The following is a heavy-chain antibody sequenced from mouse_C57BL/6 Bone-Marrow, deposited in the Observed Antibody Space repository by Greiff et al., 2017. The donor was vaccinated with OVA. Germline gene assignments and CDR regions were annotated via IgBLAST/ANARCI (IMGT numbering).Heavy chain of an antibody. Sequence: VHLVESGAELVKPGASVKMSCKASGYTFTTYPIEWMKQNHGKSLEWIGNFHPYNDDTKYNEKFKGKATLTVEKSSSTVYLELSRLTSDDSAVYYCAIYYGNPYFAYWGQGTLVTVSA. CDR1: GYTFTTYP. D-gene: IGHD2-1*01. CDR3: AIYYGNPYFAY. CDR2: FHPYNDDT. V-gene: IGHV1-47*01. J-gene: IGHJ3*01.